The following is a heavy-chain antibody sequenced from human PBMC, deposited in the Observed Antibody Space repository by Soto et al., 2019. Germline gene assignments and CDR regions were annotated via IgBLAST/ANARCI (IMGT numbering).Heavy chain of an antibody. CDR2: IKQDGGEK. J-gene: IGHJ4*02. D-gene: IGHD6-6*01. CDR3: ASHHDRSSFYY. V-gene: IGHV3-7*01. CDR1: GFTISRYW. Sequence: GGSLRLSCAVSGFTISRYWMSWVRQAPGSGLEWVANIKQDGGEKYYADSMKGRFTISRDNAKNSLYLQMNSLRAEDTAVYYCASHHDRSSFYYWGLGTLVTVSS.